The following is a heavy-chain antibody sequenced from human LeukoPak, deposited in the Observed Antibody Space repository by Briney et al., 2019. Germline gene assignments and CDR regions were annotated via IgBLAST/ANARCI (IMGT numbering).Heavy chain of an antibody. V-gene: IGHV3-66*01. CDR1: GFSVSNNY. Sequence: GGSLRLSCAASGFSVSNNYMSWVRQAPGKGLEWVSVIYGADNTYYADSVRGRFTVSRDNSKNTVYLQMNSLRAEDTAVYYCAKETTMIVAGGFDYWGQGTLVTVSS. D-gene: IGHD3-22*01. CDR3: AKETTMIVAGGFDY. CDR2: IYGADNT. J-gene: IGHJ4*02.